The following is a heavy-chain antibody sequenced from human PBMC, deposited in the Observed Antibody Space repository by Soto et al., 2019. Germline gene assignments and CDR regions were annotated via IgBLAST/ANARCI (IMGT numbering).Heavy chain of an antibody. Sequence: SVKVSCKASGGTFSSYAISWVRQAPGQGLEWMGGIIPIFGTANYAQKVQGRVTMTTDTSTSTAYMELRSLRSDDTAVYYCVRDRERITIFGVAKVNFDYWGQGTLVTVSS. V-gene: IGHV1-69*05. CDR1: GGTFSSYA. CDR2: IIPIFGTA. D-gene: IGHD3-3*01. J-gene: IGHJ4*02. CDR3: VRDRERITIFGVAKVNFDY.